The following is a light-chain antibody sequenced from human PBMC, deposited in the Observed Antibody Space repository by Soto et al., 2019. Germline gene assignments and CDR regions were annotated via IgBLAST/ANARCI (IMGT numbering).Light chain of an antibody. CDR1: SSDDGGYNY. Sequence: QSVLTQPASVSGSPGQSITISCTGTSSDDGGYNYVSWYQQHPVKAPKLMIYDVTNRPSGVSDRFSGSKSGNTASLTFSGLQAEDEADYYCSSYTSSSTPYVFGTGXXVXV. J-gene: IGLJ1*01. CDR2: DVT. V-gene: IGLV2-14*01. CDR3: SSYTSSSTPYV.